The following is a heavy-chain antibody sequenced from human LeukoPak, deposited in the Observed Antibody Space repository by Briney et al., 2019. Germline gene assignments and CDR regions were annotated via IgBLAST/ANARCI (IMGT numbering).Heavy chain of an antibody. D-gene: IGHD6-13*01. J-gene: IGHJ4*02. CDR1: GGTFSSYA. Sequence: SVKVSCKASGGTFSSYAISWVRQAPGQGLEWMGRIIPILGIANYAQKYQGRVTITADKSTSTAYMELSSLRSEDTAVYYCARGGAAAGTSPFDYWGQGTLVTVSS. CDR3: ARGGAAAGTSPFDY. V-gene: IGHV1-69*04. CDR2: IIPILGIA.